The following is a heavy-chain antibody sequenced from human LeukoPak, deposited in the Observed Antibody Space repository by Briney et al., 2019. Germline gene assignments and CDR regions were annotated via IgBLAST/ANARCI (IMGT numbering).Heavy chain of an antibody. CDR2: IDPNTGGT. J-gene: IGHJ4*02. V-gene: IGHV1-2*06. CDR3: ASLYDIVGTTVDY. CDR1: GYTFTNYY. Sequence: ASVKVSCKPSGYTFTNYYIHWVRQAPGQGPEWMGRIDPNTGGTKSAKNFQGRVTMTRDTSISTAYMALSGLRSDDTAVYYCASLYDIVGTTVDYWGQGTLVTVSS. D-gene: IGHD1-26*01.